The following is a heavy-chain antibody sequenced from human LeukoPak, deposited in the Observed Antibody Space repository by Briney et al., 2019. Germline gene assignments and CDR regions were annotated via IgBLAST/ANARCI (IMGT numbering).Heavy chain of an antibody. D-gene: IGHD6-6*01. CDR2: IYYSGST. V-gene: IGHV4-59*01. J-gene: IGHJ6*03. CDR3: ARDTRGSSSSGYYYYYMDV. CDR1: GGSISSYY. Sequence: TSETLSLTCTVSGGSISSYYWSWIRQPPGKGLEWIGYIYYSGSTNYNPSLKSRVTISVDTSKNQFSLKLSSVTAADTAVYYCARDTRGSSSSGYYYYYMDVWGKGTTVTVSS.